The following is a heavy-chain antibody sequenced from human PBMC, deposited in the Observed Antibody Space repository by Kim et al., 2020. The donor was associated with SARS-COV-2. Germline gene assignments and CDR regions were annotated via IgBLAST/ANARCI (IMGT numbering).Heavy chain of an antibody. V-gene: IGHV3-23*01. CDR3: AKDMEAMVRGVIITLNYYYYYGMDV. J-gene: IGHJ6*02. CDR2: ISGSGGST. Sequence: GGSLRLSCAASGFTFSSYAMSWVRQAPGKGLEWVSAISGSGGSTYYADSVKGRFTISRDNSKNTLYLQMNSLRAEDTAVYYCAKDMEAMVRGVIITLNYYYYYGMDVWGQGTTVTVSS. CDR1: GFTFSSYA. D-gene: IGHD3-10*01.